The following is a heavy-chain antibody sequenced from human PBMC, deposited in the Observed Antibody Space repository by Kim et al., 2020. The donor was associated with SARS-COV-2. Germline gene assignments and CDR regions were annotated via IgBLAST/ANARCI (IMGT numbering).Heavy chain of an antibody. Sequence: ADSVRCRFTISRDNAKSALYLQMNSLRAEDTAVYYCASFSNGNFPAFYFDSWGQGTPVTVSS. D-gene: IGHD1-26*01. J-gene: IGHJ4*02. CDR3: ASFSNGNFPAFYFDS. V-gene: IGHV3-48*03.